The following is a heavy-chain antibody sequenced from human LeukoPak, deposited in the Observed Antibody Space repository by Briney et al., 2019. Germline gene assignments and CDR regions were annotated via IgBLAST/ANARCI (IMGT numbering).Heavy chain of an antibody. Sequence: ASVKVSCKASGYTFTSYGISWVRRAPGQGLEWMGWISAYNGNTNYAQKLQGRVTTTTDTSTSTAYMELRSLRSDDTAVYYCARARQDDHGVYYYYYYMDVWGKGTTVTISS. J-gene: IGHJ6*03. CDR1: GYTFTSYG. V-gene: IGHV1-18*01. CDR2: ISAYNGNT. CDR3: ARARQDDHGVYYYYYYMDV. D-gene: IGHD4-17*01.